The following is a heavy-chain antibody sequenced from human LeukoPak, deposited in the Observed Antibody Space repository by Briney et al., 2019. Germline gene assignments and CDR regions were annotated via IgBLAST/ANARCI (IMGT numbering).Heavy chain of an antibody. CDR1: GFTFSNYA. D-gene: IGHD4-23*01. V-gene: IGHV3-23*01. Sequence: GGSLRLPCAVSGFTFSNYAMNWVRQAPGKGLEWVSSISANGGSTSYADSEKGRFIISRDNSKNTLYLQMNSLRAEDTAVYYCAKSGDYAGNSGPDYWGQGTLVTVSS. J-gene: IGHJ4*02. CDR2: ISANGGST. CDR3: AKSGDYAGNSGPDY.